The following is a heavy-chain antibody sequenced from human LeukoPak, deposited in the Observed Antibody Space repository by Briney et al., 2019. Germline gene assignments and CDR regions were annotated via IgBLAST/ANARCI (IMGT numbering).Heavy chain of an antibody. CDR3: VEDVVVIVAAKPGI. CDR2: ISGGGDST. V-gene: IGHV3-23*01. D-gene: IGHD2-15*01. J-gene: IGHJ4*02. CDR1: GFNFNTYA. Sequence: PGGSLRLSCAASGFNFNTYAMSWVRQAPGKGLEWVSSISGGGDSTYYADAVKGRFTISRDNTKNTLYLQMNSLGAEDTAVYYCVEDVVVIVAAKPGIWGQGTLVTVSS.